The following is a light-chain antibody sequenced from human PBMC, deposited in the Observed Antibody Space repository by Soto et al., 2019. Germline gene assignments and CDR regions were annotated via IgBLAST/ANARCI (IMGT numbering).Light chain of an antibody. V-gene: IGKV1-5*01. CDR3: QHHTLYSAP. Sequence: RLTQSPSSLSASVGDTVTISCRASQDISTYLAWYQQKPGKAPTLLIFGASSLHNGVPPRFAGSGSGSEFTLTINRLQPDDFATYFCQHHTLYSAPFGQGTRV. CDR2: GAS. CDR1: QDISTY. J-gene: IGKJ5*01.